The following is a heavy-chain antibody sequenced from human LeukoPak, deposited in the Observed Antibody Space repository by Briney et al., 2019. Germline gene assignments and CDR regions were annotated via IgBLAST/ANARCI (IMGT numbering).Heavy chain of an antibody. CDR2: ISYDGSNK. J-gene: IGHJ6*03. CDR1: GFTFSSYA. Sequence: GGSLRLSCAASGFTFSSYAMHWVCQAPGKGLEWVAVISYDGSNKYYADSVKGRFTISRDNSKNTLYLQMNSLRAEDTAVYYCARRYCSSTSCYTTSDYYYYMDVWGKGTTVTVSS. D-gene: IGHD2-2*02. CDR3: ARRYCSSTSCYTTSDYYYYMDV. V-gene: IGHV3-30*01.